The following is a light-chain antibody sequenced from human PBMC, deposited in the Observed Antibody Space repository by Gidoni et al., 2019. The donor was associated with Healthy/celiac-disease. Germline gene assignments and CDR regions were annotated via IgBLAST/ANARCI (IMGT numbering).Light chain of an antibody. CDR1: QSINNW. CDR2: KAS. Sequence: DIQMTQSPSTLSASVGDRVTITCRASQSINNWLAWYQQKPGKAPKLLIYKASSLESGVPSRFSGSGSGTEFTLTISSLQPDDFATYYCQQYKSYEGTFGQGTKVEIK. J-gene: IGKJ1*01. V-gene: IGKV1-5*03. CDR3: QQYKSYEGT.